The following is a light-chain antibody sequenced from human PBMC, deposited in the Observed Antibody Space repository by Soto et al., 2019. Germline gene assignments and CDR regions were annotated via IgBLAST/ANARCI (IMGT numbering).Light chain of an antibody. CDR1: QSVSSNS. J-gene: IGKJ1*01. CDR3: QHYGTSPWT. Sequence: ETVLTQSPGTLSLSPGERATLSCRASQSVSSNSLAWFQQKPGQAHRLLIFGASSRATGIPDRFSGSGSGTDFTLTISRLEPEDFAVYYCQHYGTSPWTFGQGTKVEIK. V-gene: IGKV3-20*01. CDR2: GAS.